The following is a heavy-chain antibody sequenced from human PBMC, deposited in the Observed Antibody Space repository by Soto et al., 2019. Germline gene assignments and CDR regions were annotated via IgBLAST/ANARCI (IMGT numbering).Heavy chain of an antibody. CDR3: ARGPGGPDGPGDY. CDR1: GYTFTSDT. V-gene: IGHV1-3*01. Sequence: QVQLVQSGAEVKKPGASVKVSCKASGYTFTSDTMHWVRQAPGQRLGWMGWINAGNGNTKYSQKFQGRVTITRDTSASTAYMELSSLRSENTAVYYCARGPGGPDGPGDYWGQGTLVTVSS. CDR2: INAGNGNT. J-gene: IGHJ4*02. D-gene: IGHD2-15*01.